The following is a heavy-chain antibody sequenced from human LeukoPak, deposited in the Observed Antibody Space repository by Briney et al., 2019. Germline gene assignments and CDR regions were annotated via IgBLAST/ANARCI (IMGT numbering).Heavy chain of an antibody. CDR3: ARDLRTGYYYYGMDV. CDR2: IYYSGST. Sequence: SETLSLTCTVSAGSISSYYWTWIRQPPGKGLEWIGYIYYSGSTNYNPSLKSRVAISVDTSKNQFSLKLSSVTAADTAVYYCARDLRTGYYYYGMDVWGQGTTVTVSS. CDR1: AGSISSYY. V-gene: IGHV4-59*01. J-gene: IGHJ6*02. D-gene: IGHD2-8*02.